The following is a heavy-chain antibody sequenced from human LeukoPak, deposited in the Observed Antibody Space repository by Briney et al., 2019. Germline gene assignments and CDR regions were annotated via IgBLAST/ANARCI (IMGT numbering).Heavy chain of an antibody. Sequence: GGSLRLSCAASGSTFRDYTMNWVRQAPGKGLEWVSAISKSGTYIKYADSVKGRFTISRDNAKNSLDLQMNSLRVEDTAVYYCARLGPASSGWPESFDYWGQGTLVTVSS. D-gene: IGHD6-19*01. CDR2: ISKSGTYI. CDR1: GSTFRDYT. CDR3: ARLGPASSGWPESFDY. V-gene: IGHV3-21*04. J-gene: IGHJ4*02.